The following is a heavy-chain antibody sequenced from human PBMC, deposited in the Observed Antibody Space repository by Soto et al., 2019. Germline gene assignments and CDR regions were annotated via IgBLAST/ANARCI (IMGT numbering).Heavy chain of an antibody. CDR3: ARVRGASLDFDY. CDR1: GGTFSSYA. Sequence: GASVKVSCKASGGTFSSYAISWVRQAPGQGLEWMGGIIPIFGTANYAQKFQGSVTITADESTSTAYMELSSLRSEDTAVYYCARVRGASLDFDYWGQGTLVTVSS. CDR2: IIPIFGTA. J-gene: IGHJ4*02. V-gene: IGHV1-69*13.